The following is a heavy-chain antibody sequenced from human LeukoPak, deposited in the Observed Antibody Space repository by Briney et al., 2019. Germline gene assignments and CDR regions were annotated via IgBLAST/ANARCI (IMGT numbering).Heavy chain of an antibody. D-gene: IGHD3-16*01. J-gene: IGHJ4*02. CDR1: GFTFSSYE. CDR2: ISSSGSTI. CDR3: ARDWAHRWAFDY. Sequence: PGGSPRLSCAASGFTFSSYEMNWVRQAPGKGLEGVSYISSSGSTIYYADAVKGRFTISRDNAKNSLYLQMNSLRAEDTAVYYCARDWAHRWAFDYWGQGTLVTVSS. V-gene: IGHV3-48*03.